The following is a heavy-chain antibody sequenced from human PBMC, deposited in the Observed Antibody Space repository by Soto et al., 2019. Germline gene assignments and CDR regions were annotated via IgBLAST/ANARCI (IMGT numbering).Heavy chain of an antibody. CDR1: GFTLSSYC. D-gene: IGHD2-2*01. V-gene: IGHV3-30*18. CDR3: AKDKTNIVVVPAAIELDD. CDR2: ISYDGSNK. Sequence: XGSLRLTFAASGFTLSSYCMHWVRQAPGKGLEWVAVISYDGSNKYYADSVKGRFTISRDNSKNTLYLQMNSLRAEDTAVYYCAKDKTNIVVVPAAIELDDWGQGTLVTVSS. J-gene: IGHJ4*02.